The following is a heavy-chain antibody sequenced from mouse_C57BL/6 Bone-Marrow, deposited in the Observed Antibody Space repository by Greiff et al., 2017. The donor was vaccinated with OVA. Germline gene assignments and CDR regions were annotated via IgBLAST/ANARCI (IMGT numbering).Heavy chain of an antibody. Sequence: VQLQQSGPVLVKPGASVKMSCKASGYTFTDYYMNWVKQSPGKSLEWIGVINPYNGGTSYNQKFKGKATLTVDKSSSTAYMELNSLTSEDSAVYYCARYYGSSYYFDYWGQGTTLTVSS. J-gene: IGHJ2*01. CDR2: INPYNGGT. CDR3: ARYYGSSYYFDY. V-gene: IGHV1-19*01. CDR1: GYTFTDYY. D-gene: IGHD1-1*01.